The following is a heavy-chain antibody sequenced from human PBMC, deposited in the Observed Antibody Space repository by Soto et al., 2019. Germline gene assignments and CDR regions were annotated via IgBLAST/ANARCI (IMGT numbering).Heavy chain of an antibody. CDR3: ARGYDILTFDY. CDR1: GGSISSYY. Sequence: SDTLSLTCTVSGGSISSYYWSWIRQPPGKGLEWIGYIYYSGSTNYNPSLKSRVTISVDTSKNQFSLKLSSVTAADTAVYYCARGYDILTFDYWGQGTLVTVSS. CDR2: IYYSGST. D-gene: IGHD3-9*01. J-gene: IGHJ4*02. V-gene: IGHV4-59*12.